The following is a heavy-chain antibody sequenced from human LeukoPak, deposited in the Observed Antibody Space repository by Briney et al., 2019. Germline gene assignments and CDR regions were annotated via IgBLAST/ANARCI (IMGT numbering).Heavy chain of an antibody. CDR3: ARGADYYDSSGLDY. CDR1: GGSFSGYY. D-gene: IGHD3-22*01. J-gene: IGHJ4*02. V-gene: IGHV4-34*01. CDR2: INHSGST. Sequence: PSETLSLTCAVYGGSFSGYYWSWIRQPPGKGLEWIGEINHSGSTNYNPSLKSRVTISVDTSKNQFSLKLSSVTAADTAVYYCARGADYYDSSGLDYWGQGTLVTVSS.